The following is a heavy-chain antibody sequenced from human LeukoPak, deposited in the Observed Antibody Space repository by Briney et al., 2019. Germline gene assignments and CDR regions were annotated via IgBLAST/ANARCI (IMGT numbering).Heavy chain of an antibody. V-gene: IGHV3-30*03. CDR1: GVPFSRFG. CDR2: ISYDGSKI. J-gene: IGHJ4*02. Sequence: GGSLRLSCAASGVPFSRFGMHWVRQAPGKGLEWVAVISYDGSKIYYGDSVKGRFTISRDNSKNTLYLQMNSLRGEDTAEYYCATLGYCSGGSCFDYWGLGTLVAVSS. D-gene: IGHD2-15*01. CDR3: ATLGYCSGGSCFDY.